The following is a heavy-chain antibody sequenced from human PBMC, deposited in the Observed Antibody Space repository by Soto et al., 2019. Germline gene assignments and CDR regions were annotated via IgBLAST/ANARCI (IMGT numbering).Heavy chain of an antibody. CDR1: GYLISSGYY. Sequence: SETLSLTCSVSGYLISSGYYWGWIRQTPGKGLEWLGSIDYSGRTYYNPSLKSRVSTSVDLSKNQFSLNLRSVTAADTAVYFCARDLSSGYDSYYSDYWGQGTLVTVSS. CDR3: ARDLSSGYDSYYSDY. V-gene: IGHV4-38-2*02. D-gene: IGHD3-22*01. CDR2: IDYSGRT. J-gene: IGHJ4*02.